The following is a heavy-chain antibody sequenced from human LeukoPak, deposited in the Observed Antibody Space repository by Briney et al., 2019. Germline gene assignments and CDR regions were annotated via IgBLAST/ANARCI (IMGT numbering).Heavy chain of an antibody. Sequence: ASVKVSCKASGYTFTGYYMHWVRQAPGQGLEWMGWINPNGGGTNYAQKFQGRVTMTRDTPISTAYMELSRLRSDDTAVYYCAREVVPAPTVRRFDPWGQGTLVTVSS. V-gene: IGHV1-2*02. CDR3: AREVVPAPTVRRFDP. CDR1: GYTFTGYY. J-gene: IGHJ5*02. CDR2: INPNGGGT. D-gene: IGHD2-2*01.